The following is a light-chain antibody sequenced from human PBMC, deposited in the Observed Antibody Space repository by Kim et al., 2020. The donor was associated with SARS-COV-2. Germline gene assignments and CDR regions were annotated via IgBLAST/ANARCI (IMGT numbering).Light chain of an antibody. CDR3: QQSYTIPT. V-gene: IGKV1-39*01. J-gene: IGKJ1*01. CDR1: HDIDIY. CDR2: AAS. Sequence: IQLTQSPSSLPASVGDRVTITCRASHDIDIYLSWYQHKPGKAPKLLIYAASNLQSGVPSRFSGSGSGTDFSLTIISLQPEDCATYYCQQSYTIPTFGQGTKVEV.